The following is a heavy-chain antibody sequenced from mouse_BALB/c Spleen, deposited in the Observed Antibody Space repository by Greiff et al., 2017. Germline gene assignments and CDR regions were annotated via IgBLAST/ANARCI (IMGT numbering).Heavy chain of an antibody. CDR3: ERGAVVATDWYFDV. CDR2: ILPGSGST. V-gene: IGHV1-9*01. D-gene: IGHD1-1*01. Sequence: VQLQQSGAELMKPGASVKISCKATGYTFSSYWIEWVKQRPGHGLEGIGEILPGSGSTNYNEKFKGKATLTADKSSSTAYMQLSSLKSEDSAVYFCERGAVVATDWYFDVWGAGTTVTVSS. J-gene: IGHJ1*01. CDR1: GYTFSSYW.